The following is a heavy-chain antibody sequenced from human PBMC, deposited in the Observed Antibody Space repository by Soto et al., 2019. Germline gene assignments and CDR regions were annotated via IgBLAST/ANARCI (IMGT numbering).Heavy chain of an antibody. J-gene: IGHJ4*02. CDR3: AKDRHPDGIWTFDY. D-gene: IGHD3-9*01. CDR1: GFSFSSYS. V-gene: IGHV3-23*01. Sequence: GGSLRLSCVASGFSFSSYSMNWVRQAQGKGLEWISGINGGGGTTYYADSVKGRFTISRDDSKNILYLQMNSPRAEDTAIYYCAKDRHPDGIWTFDYWGRGTLVTVSS. CDR2: INGGGGTT.